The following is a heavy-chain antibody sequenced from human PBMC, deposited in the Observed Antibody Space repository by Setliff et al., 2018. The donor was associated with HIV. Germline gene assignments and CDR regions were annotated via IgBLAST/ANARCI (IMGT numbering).Heavy chain of an antibody. J-gene: IGHJ1*01. CDR1: GGSFSAYY. V-gene: IGHV4-34*01. CDR3: ARGGYSYGFGRHRAYFQY. CDR2: INHSGGT. D-gene: IGHD5-18*01. Sequence: PSETLSLTCAVYGGSFSAYYWSWIRQTPGKGLEWIGEINHSGGTNYNPSLKSRVTMSVDTSKNQFSLKLRSVTAADTAVFYCARGGYSYGFGRHRAYFQYWGQGTQVTVSS.